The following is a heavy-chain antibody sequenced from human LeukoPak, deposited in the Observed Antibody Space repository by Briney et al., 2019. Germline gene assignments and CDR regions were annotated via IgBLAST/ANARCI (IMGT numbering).Heavy chain of an antibody. CDR3: ARRKRGSGGPFDY. Sequence: PSQTLSLTCTVSGGSISSGGYYWSWIRQSPGTGLEWIGYMDYSGSTAYNPSLKSRVTISIDTSKKQFSLELSSVTAADTAIYFCARRKRGSGGPFDYWGQGTLVTVSS. J-gene: IGHJ4*02. CDR1: GGSISSGGYY. D-gene: IGHD6-19*01. CDR2: MDYSGST. V-gene: IGHV4-61*08.